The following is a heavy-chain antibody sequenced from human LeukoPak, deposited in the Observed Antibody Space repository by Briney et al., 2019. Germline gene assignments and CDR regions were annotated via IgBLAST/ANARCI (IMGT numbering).Heavy chain of an antibody. CDR3: ARDKLGLGELSLYDQ. J-gene: IGHJ5*02. Sequence: ASVKVSCKASGYILTGYYMHWVRQAPGQGLEWMGWMNPNSGGTTYAQKFQGRVTMTRDTSISTAYMELSRLRSDDTAMYYCARDKLGLGELSLYDQWGQGTLVTVFS. D-gene: IGHD3-16*02. CDR2: MNPNSGGT. V-gene: IGHV1-2*02. CDR1: GYILTGYY.